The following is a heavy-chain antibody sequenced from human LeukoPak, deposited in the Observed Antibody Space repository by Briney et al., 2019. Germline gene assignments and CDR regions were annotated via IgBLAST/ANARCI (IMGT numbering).Heavy chain of an antibody. J-gene: IGHJ4*02. Sequence: ASVKVSCKASVGTFSSYAISWVRQAPGQGLEWMGGIIPIFGTANYAQKFQGRVTITTDESTSTAYMELSSLRSEDTAVYYCARQVGGSSHFDYWGQGTLVILSS. CDR1: VGTFSSYA. CDR3: ARQVGGSSHFDY. CDR2: IIPIFGTA. V-gene: IGHV1-69*05. D-gene: IGHD1-26*01.